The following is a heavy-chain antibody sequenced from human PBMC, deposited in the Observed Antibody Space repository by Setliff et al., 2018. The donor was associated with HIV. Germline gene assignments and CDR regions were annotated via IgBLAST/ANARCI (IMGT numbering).Heavy chain of an antibody. D-gene: IGHD5-18*01. J-gene: IGHJ4*02. CDR2: INPTGGST. V-gene: IGHV1-46*01. CDR1: GYSFTNHY. Sequence: ASVKVSCKPSGYSFTNHYMHWVRQAPGQGLEWMGVINPTGGSTRNTQKFQGRVAMTRDTSTSTVYMELSSLRSEDTAVYYCARDGLQLWTFDYWGQGTLVTVSS. CDR3: ARDGLQLWTFDY.